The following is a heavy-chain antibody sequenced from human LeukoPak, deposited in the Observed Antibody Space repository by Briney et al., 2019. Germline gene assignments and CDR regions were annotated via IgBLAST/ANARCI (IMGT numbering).Heavy chain of an antibody. D-gene: IGHD6-6*01. V-gene: IGHV7-4-1*02. CDR2: INTNTGNP. CDR3: ARDFPSYSSSSGGWFDP. J-gene: IGHJ5*02. CDR1: GYTFTSYA. Sequence: ASVKVSCKASGYTFTSYAMNWVRQAPGQGLEWMGWINTNTGNPTYAQGFTGRFVFSLDTSVSTAYLQISSLKAEDTAVYYCARDFPSYSSSSGGWFDPWGQGTLVTVSS.